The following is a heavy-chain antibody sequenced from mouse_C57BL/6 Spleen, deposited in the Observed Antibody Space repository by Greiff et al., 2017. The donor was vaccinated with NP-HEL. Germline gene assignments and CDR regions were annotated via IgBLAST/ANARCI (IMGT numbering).Heavy chain of an antibody. V-gene: IGHV7-3*01. CDR1: GFTFTDYY. CDR3: ARSYGSSYWYFDV. Sequence: DVQLQESGGGLVQPGGSLSLSCAASGFTFTDYYMSWVRQPPGKALEWLGFIRNKANGYTTEYSASVKGRFTISRDNSQSILYLQMNALRAEDSATYYCARSYGSSYWYFDVWGTGTTVTVSS. J-gene: IGHJ1*03. CDR2: IRNKANGYTT. D-gene: IGHD1-1*01.